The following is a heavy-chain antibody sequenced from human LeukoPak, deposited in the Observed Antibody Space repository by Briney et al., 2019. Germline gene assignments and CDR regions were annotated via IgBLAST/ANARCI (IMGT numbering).Heavy chain of an antibody. CDR2: IYYSGTT. CDR1: GFTFSSYS. CDR3: ARTRLYAFDI. J-gene: IGHJ3*02. Sequence: LRLSCAASGFTFSSYSMNWVRQPPGKGLEWMGYIYYSGTTYYNPSLKSRLTISVDTSKNKFSLKLSSVTDADTAVYFCARTRLYAFDIWGQGTMFTVSS. V-gene: IGHV4-30-4*08.